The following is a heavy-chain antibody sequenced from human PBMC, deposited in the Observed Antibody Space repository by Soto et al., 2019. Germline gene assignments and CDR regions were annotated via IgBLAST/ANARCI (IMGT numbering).Heavy chain of an antibody. CDR1: GFTFSSFG. J-gene: IGHJ2*01. V-gene: IGHV3-30*18. D-gene: IGHD1-1*01. CDR3: AKDLTMTTAGMSWYLEL. CDR2: ISDDGSDK. Sequence: QVQLVESGGGVVQPGRSLRLSCATSGFTFSSFGMHWVRQAPGKGLEWVAVISDDGSDKYYADSVKGRFTISRDNSKNTLYLQMNSLRAEDTAVYYCAKDLTMTTAGMSWYLELWGRGTLVTVSS.